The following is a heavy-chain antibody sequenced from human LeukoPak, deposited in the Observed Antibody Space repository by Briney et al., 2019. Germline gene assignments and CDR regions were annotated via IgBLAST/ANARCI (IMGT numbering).Heavy chain of an antibody. CDR3: ARVSCSSTSCYTGYFQH. CDR2: ISSSSSYI. D-gene: IGHD2-2*02. J-gene: IGHJ1*01. CDR1: GFTFSSYS. Sequence: PGGSLRLSCAASGFTFSSYSMNWVRQAPGKGLEWVSSISSSSSYIYYADSVKGRFTISRDNAKNSLYLQMNSLRAEDTAVYYCARVSCSSTSCYTGYFQHWGQGTLVTVSS. V-gene: IGHV3-21*01.